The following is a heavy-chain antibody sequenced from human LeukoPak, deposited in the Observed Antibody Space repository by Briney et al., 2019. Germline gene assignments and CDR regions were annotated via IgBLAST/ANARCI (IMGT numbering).Heavy chain of an antibody. CDR1: GFTFSSYE. V-gene: IGHV3-48*03. J-gene: IGHJ4*02. Sequence: GGSLRLSCAASGFTFSSYEMNWVRQAPGKGLEWVSYISSSGSTIYYADSVKGRFTISRDNAKNSLYLQMNSLRAEDTAVYYCASYPPPEYSSSWALDYWGQGTLVTVSS. CDR2: ISSSGSTI. D-gene: IGHD6-13*01. CDR3: ASYPPPEYSSSWALDY.